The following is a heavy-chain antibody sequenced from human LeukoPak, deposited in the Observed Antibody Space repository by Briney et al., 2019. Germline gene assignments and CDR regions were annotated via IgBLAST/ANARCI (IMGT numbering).Heavy chain of an antibody. CDR2: TRSKAYGGTT. CDR3: TTTYGDYLGY. J-gene: IGHJ4*02. CDR1: GFTFGDYA. D-gene: IGHD4-17*01. Sequence: GGSLRLSCTASGFTFGDYAMSWVRQAPGKGLEWVGFTRSKAYGGTTEYAASVKGRFTISRDDSKSIAYLQMNSLKTEDTAVYYCTTTYGDYLGYWGQGTLVTVSS. V-gene: IGHV3-49*04.